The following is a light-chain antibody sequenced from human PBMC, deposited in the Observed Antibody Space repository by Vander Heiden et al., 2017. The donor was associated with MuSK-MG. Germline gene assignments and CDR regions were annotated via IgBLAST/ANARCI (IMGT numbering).Light chain of an antibody. V-gene: IGLV3-10*01. CDR3: YSSDSSGDHSV. Sequence: SYELTQPPSMSVSPGQTARITCSGDALPKKYAHWYQQKSGQAPMLVIYEDSKRPSGIPERFSGSSSGTMATLTISGAQVEDEADYYCYSSDSSGDHSVFGTGTKVTVV. J-gene: IGLJ1*01. CDR2: EDS. CDR1: ALPKKY.